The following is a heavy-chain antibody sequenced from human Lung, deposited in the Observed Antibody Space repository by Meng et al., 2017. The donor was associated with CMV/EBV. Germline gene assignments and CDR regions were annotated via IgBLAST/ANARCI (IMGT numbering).Heavy chain of an antibody. V-gene: IGHV3-72*01. CDR1: GFSFSDNY. D-gene: IGHD4-17*01. Sequence: GGSLRLXXAASGFSFSDNYMDWFRQAAGKGLECVGRIRIKAATYSTNYAASVKGRFTISRDDSKNSLYLQMNSLKVEDTAVYYCAKDFLGAEEYWGQGTPVTVSS. CDR3: AKDFLGAEEY. J-gene: IGHJ4*02. CDR2: IRIKAATYST.